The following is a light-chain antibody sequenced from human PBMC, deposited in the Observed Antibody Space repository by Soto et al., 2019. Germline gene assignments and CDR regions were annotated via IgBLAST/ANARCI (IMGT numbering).Light chain of an antibody. CDR2: EVS. CDR1: SSDVGGYNY. Sequence: QSALTQPASVSGSPGQSITISCTGTSSDVGGYNYVSWYQQHPGKAPKLIIYEVSNRPSGISYRVSGSKSGNTASLTISGLRAEDEADYYCSSYTSSSTLLFGGGTKLTVL. V-gene: IGLV2-14*01. J-gene: IGLJ3*02. CDR3: SSYTSSSTLL.